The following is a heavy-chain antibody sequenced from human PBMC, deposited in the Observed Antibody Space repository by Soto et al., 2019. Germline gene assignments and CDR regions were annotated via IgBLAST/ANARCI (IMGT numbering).Heavy chain of an antibody. CDR2: IYYSGST. Sequence: QLQLQESGPGLVKPSETLSLTCTVSGGSISSSSYYWGWIRQPPGKGLEWIGSIYYSGSTYYNPSLKSRVTISVDTSKNQFSLKLSSVTAADTAVYYCASRYYYDSSGYYQADDAFDIWGQGTMVTVSS. J-gene: IGHJ3*02. CDR1: GGSISSSSYY. V-gene: IGHV4-39*01. CDR3: ASRYYYDSSGYYQADDAFDI. D-gene: IGHD3-22*01.